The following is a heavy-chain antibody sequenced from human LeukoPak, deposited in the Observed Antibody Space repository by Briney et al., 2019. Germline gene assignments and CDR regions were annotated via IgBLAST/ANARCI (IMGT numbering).Heavy chain of an antibody. Sequence: SGTLSLSCAVYGGSFSGYYWSWIRQPPGKGLEWVWEINRSRSTNYNPSLKRRVTISVDTSKNQLSLKLSSVTAAGTAVYYCARGPRSGWRNFDYWGQGTLVTVSS. J-gene: IGHJ4*02. CDR1: GGSFSGYY. D-gene: IGHD6-19*01. CDR3: ARGPRSGWRNFDY. V-gene: IGHV4-34*01. CDR2: INRSRST.